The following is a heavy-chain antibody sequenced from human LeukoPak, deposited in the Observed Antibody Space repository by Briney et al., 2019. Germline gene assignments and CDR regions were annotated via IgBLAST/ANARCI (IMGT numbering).Heavy chain of an antibody. CDR2: IGIRGDT. J-gene: IGHJ4*02. CDR1: GFTFTNYD. V-gene: IGHV3-13*01. D-gene: IGHD5-18*01. CDR3: AGGGIQVSGIDEIDH. Sequence: GGSLRLSCAASGFTFTNYDMHWVRQATGRGLEWVSAIGIRGDTYYPGSVKGRFTISRENAKSSLYLQMNSLRAEDTAVYYCAGGGIQVSGIDEIDHWGQGTLVTVSS.